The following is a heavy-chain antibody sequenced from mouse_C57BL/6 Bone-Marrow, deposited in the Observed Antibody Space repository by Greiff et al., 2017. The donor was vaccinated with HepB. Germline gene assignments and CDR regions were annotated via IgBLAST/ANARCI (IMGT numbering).Heavy chain of an antibody. V-gene: IGHV5-9-1*02. CDR2: ISSGGDDI. Sequence: DVMLVESGEGLVKPGGSLKLSCAASGFTFSSYAMSWVRQTPEKRLEWVAYISSGGDDIYYADTVKGRFTISRDNARNTLYLQMSSLKSEDAAMYYCTRDEVYYGSSYGAYWGQGTLVTVSA. CDR3: TRDEVYYGSSYGAY. CDR1: GFTFSSYA. D-gene: IGHD1-1*01. J-gene: IGHJ3*01.